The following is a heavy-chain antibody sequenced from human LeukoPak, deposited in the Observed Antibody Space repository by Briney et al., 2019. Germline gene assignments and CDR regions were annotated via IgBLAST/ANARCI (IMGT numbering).Heavy chain of an antibody. Sequence: KPSETLSLTCTVSGGSISSGGFYWGWIRQHPGNLEWIGFVYYSGSTYYNPSLKSRVTISVDTSKNQFSLKLSSVTAADTAVYYCASTSVGYYAFDIWGQGTMVTVSS. V-gene: IGHV4-31*03. D-gene: IGHD2-21*01. CDR2: VYYSGST. J-gene: IGHJ3*02. CDR1: GGSISSGGFY. CDR3: ASTSVGYYAFDI.